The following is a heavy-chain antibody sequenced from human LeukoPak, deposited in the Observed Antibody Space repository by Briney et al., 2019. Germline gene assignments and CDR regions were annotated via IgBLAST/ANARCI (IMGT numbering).Heavy chain of an antibody. Sequence: SETLSLTCAVYGGSFSGYYWSWIRQPPGKGLEWIGEINHSGSTNYNPSLKSRVTISVDMSKNQFSLKLSSVTAADTAVYYCARGDSSSWSRTEYYFDYWGQGTLVTVSS. CDR1: GGSFSGYY. V-gene: IGHV4-34*01. CDR3: ARGDSSSWSRTEYYFDY. CDR2: INHSGST. D-gene: IGHD6-13*01. J-gene: IGHJ4*02.